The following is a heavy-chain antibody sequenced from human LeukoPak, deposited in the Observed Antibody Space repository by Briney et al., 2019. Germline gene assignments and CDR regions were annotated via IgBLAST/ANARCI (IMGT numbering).Heavy chain of an antibody. J-gene: IGHJ4*02. Sequence: SETLSLTCTVSGGSISSGSYYWSWIRQPAGKGLEWIGRIYTSGSTNYNPSLKSRVTISVDTSKNQFSLKLSSVTAADTAVYYCASLFDYGDYGNYFDYWGQGTLVTVSS. CDR3: ASLFDYGDYGNYFDY. D-gene: IGHD4-17*01. CDR2: IYTSGST. CDR1: GGSISSGSYY. V-gene: IGHV4-61*02.